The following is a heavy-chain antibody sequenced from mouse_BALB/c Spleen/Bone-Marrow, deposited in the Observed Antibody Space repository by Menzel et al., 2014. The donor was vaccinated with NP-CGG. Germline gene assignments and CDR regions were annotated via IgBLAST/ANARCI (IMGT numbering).Heavy chain of an antibody. CDR3: AREYYGSSGYFDV. V-gene: IGHV1-7*01. CDR2: INPSTGYT. CDR1: GYTLTSYW. Sequence: VKLMESGAELAKPGASVKMSCKASGYTLTSYWMHWVKQRPGQGLEWIGYINPSTGYTEYNQKFKDKATLTADKSSSTAYMQLSSLASEDSAVYYCAREYYGSSGYFDVWGAGTTVTVSS. J-gene: IGHJ1*01. D-gene: IGHD1-1*01.